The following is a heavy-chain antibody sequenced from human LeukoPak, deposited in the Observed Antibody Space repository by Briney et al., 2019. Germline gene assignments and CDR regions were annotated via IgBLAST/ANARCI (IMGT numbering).Heavy chain of an antibody. V-gene: IGHV4-30-4*01. CDR3: ARETYYDILTGPLEEAFDI. CDR2: IYYSGST. CDR1: GGSISSGDYY. J-gene: IGHJ3*02. D-gene: IGHD3-9*01. Sequence: SETLSLTCTVSGGSISSGDYYWSWIRQPPGKGLEWIGYIYYSGSTYCNPSLKSRVTISVDMSKNQFSLKLSSVTAADTAVYYCARETYYDILTGPLEEAFDIWGQGTMVTVSS.